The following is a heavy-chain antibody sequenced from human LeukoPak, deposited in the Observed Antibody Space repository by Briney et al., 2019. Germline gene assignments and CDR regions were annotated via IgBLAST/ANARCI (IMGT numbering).Heavy chain of an antibody. D-gene: IGHD5-24*01. J-gene: IGHJ4*02. CDR2: LNPNSGDT. V-gene: IGHV1-2*02. CDR3: ARGRNIEMTTMSGGSGY. Sequence: ASVKVSCKASGYTFTDYYMHWVRQAPGQGLEWMGWLNPNSGDTNYAQKFQGRVSTTRDTSISTAYMDLSDLRSDDTAVYYCARGRNIEMTTMSGGSGYWGQGTLVTVSS. CDR1: GYTFTDYY.